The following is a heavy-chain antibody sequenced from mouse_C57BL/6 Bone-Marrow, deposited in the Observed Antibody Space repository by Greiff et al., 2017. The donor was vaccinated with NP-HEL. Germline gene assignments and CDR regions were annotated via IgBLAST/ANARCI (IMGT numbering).Heavy chain of an antibody. J-gene: IGHJ1*03. V-gene: IGHV5-17*01. D-gene: IGHD2-4*01. CDR1: GFTFSDYG. Sequence: EVQLVEPGGGLVKPGGSLKLSCAASGFTFSDYGMHWVRQAPEKGLEWVAYISSGSSTIYYADTVKGRFTIARDNAKNTLFLQMTSLRSEDTAMYYCAIYDYDWYFDVWGTGTTVTVSS. CDR2: ISSGSSTI. CDR3: AIYDYDWYFDV.